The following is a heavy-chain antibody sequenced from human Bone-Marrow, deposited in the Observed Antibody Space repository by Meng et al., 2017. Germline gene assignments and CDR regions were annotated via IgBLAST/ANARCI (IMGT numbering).Heavy chain of an antibody. J-gene: IGHJ4*02. CDR1: GFTFSSYA. Sequence: GESLKISRAASGFTFSSYAMSWVRQAPGKGLEWVSAISGSGGSTYYADSVKGRFTISRDNSKNTLYLQMNSLRAEDTAVYYCAKRKAAAGSVLPFDYWGQGTLVTVSS. V-gene: IGHV3-23*01. CDR3: AKRKAAAGSVLPFDY. CDR2: ISGSGGST. D-gene: IGHD6-13*01.